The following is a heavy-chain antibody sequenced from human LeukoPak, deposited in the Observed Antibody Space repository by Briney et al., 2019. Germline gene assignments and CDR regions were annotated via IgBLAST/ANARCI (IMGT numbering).Heavy chain of an antibody. CDR2: IETSGNT. CDR3: ARYHVLNRGVNWFDP. J-gene: IGHJ5*02. CDR1: GGSISSGRFF. D-gene: IGHD2-2*01. V-gene: IGHV4-61*02. Sequence: PSETLSLTGTGVGGSISSGRFFWGWIRQPALTELEGIGRIETSGNTNYNPSLNSRVTISVDTSKNQFSLKLSSVTAADTAVYYCARYHVLNRGVNWFDPWGQGILVTVSS.